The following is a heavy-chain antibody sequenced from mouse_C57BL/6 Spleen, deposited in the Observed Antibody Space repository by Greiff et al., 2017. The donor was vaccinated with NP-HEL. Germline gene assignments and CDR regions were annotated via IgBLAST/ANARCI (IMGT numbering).Heavy chain of an antibody. CDR2: IDPEDGDT. CDR1: GFNIKDYY. Sequence: VQLQQSGAELVRPGASVKLSCTASGFNIKDYYMHWVKQRPEQGLEWIGRIDPEDGDTEYAPKFQGKATMTADTSSNTAYLQLSSLTSEDTAVYYCTHRWLPLAMDYWGQGTSVTVSS. V-gene: IGHV14-1*01. J-gene: IGHJ4*01. D-gene: IGHD2-3*01. CDR3: THRWLPLAMDY.